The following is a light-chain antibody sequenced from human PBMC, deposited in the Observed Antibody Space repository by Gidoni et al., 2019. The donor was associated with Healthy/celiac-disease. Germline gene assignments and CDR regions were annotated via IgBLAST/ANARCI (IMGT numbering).Light chain of an antibody. J-gene: IGLJ2*01. V-gene: IGLV7-43*01. Sequence: QPVLTQEPALTVSPAGTVTLTCASSTGAVTSGYYPNWFQQKPGQAPRALIYSTSNTHSWTPARFSGSLLGGKAALTLSGVQPEDEAEYYCLLYYGGAVVFGGGTKLTVL. CDR1: TGAVTSGYY. CDR3: LLYYGGAVV. CDR2: STS.